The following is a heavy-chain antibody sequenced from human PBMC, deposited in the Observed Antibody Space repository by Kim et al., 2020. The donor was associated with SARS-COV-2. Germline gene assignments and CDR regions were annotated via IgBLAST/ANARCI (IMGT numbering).Heavy chain of an antibody. CDR2: IYPGDSDT. Sequence: GESLKISCKGSGYSFTSYWIGWVRQMPGKGLEWMGIIYPGDSDTRYSPSFQGQVTISADKSISTAYLQWNSLKASDTAMYYCARLIGPGSHYGGAFDIWGQQAMVTVSS. CDR1: GYSFTSYW. D-gene: IGHD1-26*01. J-gene: IGHJ3*02. V-gene: IGHV5-51*01. CDR3: ARLIGPGSHYGGAFDI.